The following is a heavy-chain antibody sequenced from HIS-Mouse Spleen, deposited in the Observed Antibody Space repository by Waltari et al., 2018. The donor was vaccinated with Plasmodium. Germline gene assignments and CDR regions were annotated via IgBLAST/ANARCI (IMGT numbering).Heavy chain of an antibody. D-gene: IGHD2-15*01. CDR2: IGTAGDT. CDR3: ARGYCSGGSCYYVDY. J-gene: IGHJ4*02. Sequence: EVQLVESGGGLVQPGGSLRLSCAASGFTFSSYDMHWVRQATGKDLGGVSAIGTAGDTKYPCYVKGRFTSSRENAKNSLYLQMNSLRAGDTAVYYCARGYCSGGSCYYVDYWGQGTLVTVSS. V-gene: IGHV3-13*01. CDR1: GFTFSSYD.